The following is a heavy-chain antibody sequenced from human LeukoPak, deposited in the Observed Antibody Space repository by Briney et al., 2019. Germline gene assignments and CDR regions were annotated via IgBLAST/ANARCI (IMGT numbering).Heavy chain of an antibody. V-gene: IGHV3-7*01. CDR2: IKQDGSEK. CDR1: GFTFSSYG. D-gene: IGHD1-26*01. CDR3: ARSPLKWELPGY. Sequence: PGGSLRLSCAASGFTFSSYGMHWVRQAPGKGLEWVANIKQDGSEKYYVDSVRGRFTISRDNAKNSLYLQMNTLRAEDTATYYCARSPLKWELPGYWGQGTLVTVSS. J-gene: IGHJ4*02.